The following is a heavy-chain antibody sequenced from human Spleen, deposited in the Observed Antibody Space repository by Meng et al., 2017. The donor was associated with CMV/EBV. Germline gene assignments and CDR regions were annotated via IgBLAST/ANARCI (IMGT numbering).Heavy chain of an antibody. CDR3: AKDRVGRYCSSTSCYYFDY. V-gene: IGHV3-30*02. J-gene: IGHJ4*02. CDR1: GFTFSSYG. D-gene: IGHD2-2*01. CDR2: IRYDGSNK. Sequence: GESLKISCAASGFTFSSYGMHWVRQAPGKGLEWVAFIRYDGSNKYYADSVKGRFTISRDNSKNTLYLKMNSLRAEDTAVYYCAKDRVGRYCSSTSCYYFDYWGQGTLVTVSS.